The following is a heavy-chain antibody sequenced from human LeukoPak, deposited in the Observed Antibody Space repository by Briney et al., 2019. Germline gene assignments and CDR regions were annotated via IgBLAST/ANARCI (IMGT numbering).Heavy chain of an antibody. CDR1: GFTFSSYA. J-gene: IGHJ6*02. V-gene: IGHV3-23*01. CDR3: AKGRFLEWLFAMDV. D-gene: IGHD3-3*01. Sequence: GGSLRLSCAASGFTFSSYAMSWVRQAPGKGLEWVSAISGSGGSTYYADSVKGRFTISRDNSKNTLYLQMNSLRAEDTALYYCAKGRFLEWLFAMDVWGQGTTVTVSS. CDR2: ISGSGGST.